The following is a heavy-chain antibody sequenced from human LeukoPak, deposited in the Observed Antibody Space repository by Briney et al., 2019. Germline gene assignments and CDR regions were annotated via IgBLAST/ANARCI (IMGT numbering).Heavy chain of an antibody. CDR2: ISGGGNTT. V-gene: IGHV3-23*01. J-gene: IGHJ4*02. CDR3: AKGWATVPNDY. Sequence: GGSLRLSCEVSGITFNTYAMGWFRQAPGRGLSWVSGISGGGNTTYYTDSVKGRFAIYRDNSRNTLYLQMNSLGAEDTAVYFCAKGWATVPNDYWGQGTLVTVSS. D-gene: IGHD4-17*01. CDR1: GITFNTYA.